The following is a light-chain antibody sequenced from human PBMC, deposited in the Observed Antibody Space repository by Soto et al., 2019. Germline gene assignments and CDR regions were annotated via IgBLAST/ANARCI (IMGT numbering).Light chain of an antibody. CDR2: AAS. CDR3: QKYNSAPFT. Sequence: DIQMTQSPSSLSASVGDRVAITCRASQGISNYLAWYQQKPGKVPTLLIYAASTLQSGVPSRFSRSGSGTDFPLTISSLQPEDVATYYWQKYNSAPFTFGPGTKVDIK. CDR1: QGISNY. J-gene: IGKJ3*01. V-gene: IGKV1-27*01.